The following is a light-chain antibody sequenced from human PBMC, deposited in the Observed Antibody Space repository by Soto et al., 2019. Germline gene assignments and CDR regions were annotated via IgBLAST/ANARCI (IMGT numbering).Light chain of an antibody. V-gene: IGLV2-11*01. CDR3: CTDAGTYKV. CDR1: SSDIGAYNY. J-gene: IGLJ1*01. Sequence: QSALTQPRSVSGSPGQSVTISCTGTSSDIGAYNYVSWYQQHPDKAPKLMIYHVSKGPSGVPDRFSGSKSGNAASLTISGLQAEDEADYYCCTDAGTYKVFGTGTKLTVL. CDR2: HVS.